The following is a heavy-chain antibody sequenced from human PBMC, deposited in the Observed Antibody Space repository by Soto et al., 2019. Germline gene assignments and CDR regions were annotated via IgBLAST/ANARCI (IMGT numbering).Heavy chain of an antibody. V-gene: IGHV4-31*02. CDR2: IYYSGST. CDR1: GGSISSGGYC. Sequence: LCGGSISSGGYCWSWIRQHPGKGLEWIGYIYYSGSTYYNPSLKSRVTISVDTSKNQFSLKLSSVTAADTAVYYCARGLYDFWSGYPSFDYWGQGTLVTVSS. D-gene: IGHD3-3*01. CDR3: ARGLYDFWSGYPSFDY. J-gene: IGHJ4*02.